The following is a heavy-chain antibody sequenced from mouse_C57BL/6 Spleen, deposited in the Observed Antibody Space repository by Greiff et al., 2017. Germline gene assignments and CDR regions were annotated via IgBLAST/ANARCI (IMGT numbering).Heavy chain of an antibody. CDR1: GYAFSSSW. V-gene: IGHV1-82*01. Sequence: QVQLQQPGPELVMPGASVKLSCKASGYAFSSSWMHWVKQRPGKGLEWIGRIYPGDGDTNYNGKFKGKATLTADKSSSTAYMQLSSLTSEDAAVYFCARAKNYGRTYYFDYWGQGTTLTVSA. CDR2: IYPGDGDT. J-gene: IGHJ2*01. D-gene: IGHD1-1*01. CDR3: ARAKNYGRTYYFDY.